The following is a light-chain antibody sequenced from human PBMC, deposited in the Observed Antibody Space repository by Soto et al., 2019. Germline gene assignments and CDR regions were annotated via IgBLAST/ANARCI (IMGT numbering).Light chain of an antibody. CDR2: AAS. CDR1: QDISNY. J-gene: IGKJ4*01. CDR3: QQFNNYPLT. Sequence: DIQLTQSPSFLSASVRDRVTITCRASQDISNYLAWYQQRPGKAPRLLIYAASTLESGVPSRFSGSGSGTEFTLTISSLQPEDFADYYCQQFNNYPLTFGGGTKVEIK. V-gene: IGKV1-9*01.